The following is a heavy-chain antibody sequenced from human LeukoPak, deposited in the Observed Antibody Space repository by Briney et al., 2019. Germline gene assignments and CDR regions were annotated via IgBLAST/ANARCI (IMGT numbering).Heavy chain of an antibody. CDR3: ARTNSGSYYNFDY. Sequence: ASVNVSCKASGYTFTSYGISWVRQAPGQGLEWMGWISAYNGNTNYAQKFQGRVTITADESTSTAYMELSSLRSEDTAVYYCARTNSGSYYNFDYWGQGTLVTVSS. CDR1: GYTFTSYG. D-gene: IGHD1-26*01. V-gene: IGHV1-18*01. J-gene: IGHJ4*02. CDR2: ISAYNGNT.